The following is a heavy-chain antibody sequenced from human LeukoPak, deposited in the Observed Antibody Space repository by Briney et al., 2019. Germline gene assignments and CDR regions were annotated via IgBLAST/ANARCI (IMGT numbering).Heavy chain of an antibody. Sequence: PSETLSLTCTVSGGSISSSSYYWGWIRQPPGKGLERIGSIYYSGSTYYNPSLKSRVTISVDTSKNQFSLKLSSVTAADTAVYYCASYSGYVRDYWGQGTLVTVSS. CDR2: IYYSGST. D-gene: IGHD5-12*01. CDR3: ASYSGYVRDY. V-gene: IGHV4-39*07. J-gene: IGHJ4*02. CDR1: GGSISSSSYY.